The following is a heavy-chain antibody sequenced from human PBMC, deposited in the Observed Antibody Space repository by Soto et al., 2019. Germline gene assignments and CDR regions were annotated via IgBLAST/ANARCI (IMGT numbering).Heavy chain of an antibody. V-gene: IGHV3-23*01. CDR1: GFTFTSYA. CDR2: ISGSGGGT. CDR3: ANDRSYAYGHDY. Sequence: EVQLLESGGGLVQPGGSLRLSCAASGFTFTSYAMSWVRPTPGKGLLWVSSISGSGGGTFYADSVKGRYTISRDNSKNTLYLQMSSLRAEDTALYYCANDRSYAYGHDYWGQGTLVTVSS. J-gene: IGHJ4*02. D-gene: IGHD3-10*01.